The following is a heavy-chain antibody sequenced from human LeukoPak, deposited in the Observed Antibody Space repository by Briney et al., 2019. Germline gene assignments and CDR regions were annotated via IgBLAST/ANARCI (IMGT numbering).Heavy chain of an antibody. Sequence: SVKVSCKVSGSTLTELSLHWVRQAPGQGLEWMGGIIPIFGTANYAQKFQGRVTITADKSTSTAYMELSSLRSEDTAVYYCASSGNYDQAFDIWGQGTMVTVTS. CDR3: ASSGNYDQAFDI. D-gene: IGHD1-26*01. J-gene: IGHJ3*02. CDR1: GSTLTELS. V-gene: IGHV1-69*06. CDR2: IIPIFGTA.